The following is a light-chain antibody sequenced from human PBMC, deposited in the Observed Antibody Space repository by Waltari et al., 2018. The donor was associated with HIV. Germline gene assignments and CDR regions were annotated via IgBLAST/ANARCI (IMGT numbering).Light chain of an antibody. V-gene: IGLV3-1*01. CDR2: EDT. CDR1: RLGYKY. J-gene: IGLJ2*01. CDR3: QTWDSNSGV. Sequence: SYELTQPPSVSVSPGQTSTITCSGDRLGYKYVSWYQQKPGQAPVLVIYEDTRRPSGIPERFSGSRSGDTATLTISGTQSMDEADCYCQTWDSNSGVFGGGTKLTVL.